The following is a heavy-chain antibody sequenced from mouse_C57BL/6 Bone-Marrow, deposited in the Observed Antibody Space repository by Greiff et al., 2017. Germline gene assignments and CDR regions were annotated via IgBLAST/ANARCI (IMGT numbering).Heavy chain of an antibody. CDR3: ARYDYDPFAY. D-gene: IGHD2-4*01. CDR1: GFTFSDYG. Sequence: EVQLQESGGGLVKPGGSLKLSCAASGFTFSDYGMHWVRQAPEKGLVWVAYISSGSSTIYYADTVKGRFTISRDNAKNTLFLQMTSRRSEDTAMYYCARYDYDPFAYWGQGTLVTVSA. J-gene: IGHJ3*01. CDR2: ISSGSSTI. V-gene: IGHV5-17*01.